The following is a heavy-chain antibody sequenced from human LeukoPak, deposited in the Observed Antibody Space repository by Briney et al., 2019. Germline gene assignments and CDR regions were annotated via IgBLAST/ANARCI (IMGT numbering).Heavy chain of an antibody. J-gene: IGHJ4*02. CDR1: GFTVITHD. V-gene: IGHV3-53*01. D-gene: IGHD1-14*01. Sequence: GGSLRLSCAASGFTVITHDMTWVRQAPGKGLEWVSVLYSDGNTKYADSVQGRFTISRDNSKNTLYLEMNSLSPDDTAVYYCARGVEPLAANTLAYWGQGTLVTVSS. CDR2: LYSDGNT. CDR3: ARGVEPLAANTLAY.